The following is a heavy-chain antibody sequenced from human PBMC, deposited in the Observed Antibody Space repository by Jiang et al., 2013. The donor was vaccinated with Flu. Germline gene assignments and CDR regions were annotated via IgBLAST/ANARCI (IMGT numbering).Heavy chain of an antibody. V-gene: IGHV2-70*04. CDR1: GLSLSTSAMS. D-gene: IGHD3-10*01. J-gene: IGHJ4*02. CDR2: IDWDDDK. CDR3: ARTAARGWGFDY. Sequence: KPTQTLTLTCTFSGLSLSTSAMSVSWIRQPPGKALEWLARIDWDDDKFYNTSLQTRLTISRDTSKKQVVLTMTNMDPVDTATYYCARTAARGWGFDYWGQGTLVTVSS.